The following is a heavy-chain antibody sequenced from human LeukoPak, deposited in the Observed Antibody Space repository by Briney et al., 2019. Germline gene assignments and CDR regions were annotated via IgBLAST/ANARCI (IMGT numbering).Heavy chain of an antibody. CDR2: IIPILGIA. CDR1: GYTFTSYG. Sequence: SVKVSCKASGYTFTSYGISWVRQAPGQGLEWMGRIIPILGIANYAQKFQGRVTLTADKSTSTAYMELSSLRSEDTAVYYCARDPDCSGGSCYRFDPWGQGTLVTVSS. D-gene: IGHD2-15*01. J-gene: IGHJ5*02. V-gene: IGHV1-69*04. CDR3: ARDPDCSGGSCYRFDP.